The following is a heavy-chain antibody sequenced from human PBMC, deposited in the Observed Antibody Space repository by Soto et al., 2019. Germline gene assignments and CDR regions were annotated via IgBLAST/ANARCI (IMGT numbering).Heavy chain of an antibody. CDR3: ARVAGEYSSGWPIGYFKRGFSYYFDY. CDR2: INPNSGGT. J-gene: IGHJ4*02. Sequence: ASVKVSCKASGYTFTGYYMHWVRQAPGQGLEWMGWINPNSGGTNYAQKFQGWVTMTRDTSISTAYMELSRLRSDDTAVYYCARVAGEYSSGWPIGYFKRGFSYYFDYWGQGTLVTVSS. V-gene: IGHV1-2*04. D-gene: IGHD6-19*01. CDR1: GYTFTGYY.